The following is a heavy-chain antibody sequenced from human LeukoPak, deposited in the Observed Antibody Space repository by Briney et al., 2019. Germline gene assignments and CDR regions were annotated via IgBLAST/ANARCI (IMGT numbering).Heavy chain of an antibody. CDR2: ISDISDRSSTI. CDR3: ARGRGPTLKTCYMDV. V-gene: IGHV3-48*04. J-gene: IGHJ6*03. CDR1: GFTFTEYS. Sequence: GESLRLSCAASGFTFTEYSIIWVRQAPGKGLEGVSFISDISDRSSTIHYADSVKRRFTISRDNAERSVYLQMNSLRADDTAVYYCARGRGPTLKTCYMDVWGTGTTVTVSS. D-gene: IGHD3-10*01.